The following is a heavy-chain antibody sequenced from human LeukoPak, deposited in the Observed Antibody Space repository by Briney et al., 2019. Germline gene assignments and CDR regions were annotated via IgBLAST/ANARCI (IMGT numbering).Heavy chain of an antibody. CDR3: ARRQGRRGIVGPTILKGAFDI. CDR2: ITPSSSII. D-gene: IGHD1-26*01. CDR1: GFTFSSYA. Sequence: PGRSLRLSCAASGFTFSSYAMHWVRQAPGKGLEWVSYITPSSSIIYYSDSVKGRFTISRDDAKNSLYLQMNSLRAEDTAVYYCARRQGRRGIVGPTILKGAFDIWGQGTMVTVSS. V-gene: IGHV3-48*01. J-gene: IGHJ3*02.